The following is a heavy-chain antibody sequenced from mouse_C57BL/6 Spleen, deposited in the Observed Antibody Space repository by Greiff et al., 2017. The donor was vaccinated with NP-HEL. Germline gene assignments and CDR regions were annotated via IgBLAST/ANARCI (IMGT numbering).Heavy chain of an antibody. D-gene: IGHD1-1*01. CDR3: TRGATTVVATNWYFDV. Sequence: QVQLQQSGAELVRPGASVTLSCKASGYTFTDYEMHWVKQTPVHGLEWIGAIDPETGGTAYNQKFKGKAILTADKSSSTAYMALRSLTSEDSAVYYCTRGATTVVATNWYFDVWGTGTTVTVSS. V-gene: IGHV1-15*01. J-gene: IGHJ1*03. CDR2: IDPETGGT. CDR1: GYTFTDYE.